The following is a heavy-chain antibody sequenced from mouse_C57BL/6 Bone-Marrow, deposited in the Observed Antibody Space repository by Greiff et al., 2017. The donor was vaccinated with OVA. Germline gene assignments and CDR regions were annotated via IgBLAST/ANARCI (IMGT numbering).Heavy chain of an antibody. Sequence: QVQLKESGAELVKPGASVKMSCKASGYTFTSYWITWVKQRPGQGLEWIGDIYPGSGSTNYNEKFKSKATLTVNTSSSTAYMQLSSLTSEDSAVYYCASYEGFAYWGQGTLVTVSA. V-gene: IGHV1-55*01. CDR3: ASYEGFAY. CDR1: GYTFTSYW. D-gene: IGHD1-1*01. J-gene: IGHJ3*01. CDR2: IYPGSGST.